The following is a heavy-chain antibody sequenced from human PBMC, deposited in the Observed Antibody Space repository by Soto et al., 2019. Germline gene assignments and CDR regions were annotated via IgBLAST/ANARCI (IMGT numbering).Heavy chain of an antibody. Sequence: QVQLVQSGAEEKKPGASVKVSCKASGYTFTGYAMHWVRQAPGQRLEWMGWINAGNGNTKYSQKFQGRVTITRATSAGAAYMELSSLSSPATAVYWCARAVAVPADFDYWGQGTLVTVSS. CDR2: INAGNGNT. D-gene: IGHD6-19*01. J-gene: IGHJ4*02. CDR1: GYTFTGYA. CDR3: ARAVAVPADFDY. V-gene: IGHV1-3*05.